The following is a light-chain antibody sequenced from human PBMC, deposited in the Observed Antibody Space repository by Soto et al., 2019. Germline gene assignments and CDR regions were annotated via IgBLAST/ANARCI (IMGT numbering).Light chain of an antibody. CDR2: NTN. J-gene: IGLJ3*02. CDR1: SGSVSTSYY. V-gene: IGLV8-61*01. CDR3: VLYMGGGTLV. Sequence: QTVVTQEPSFSVSPGGTVTLTCGLNSGSVSTSYYPSWYQQTPGQAPRTLIYNTNTRSSGVPAHFSGSILGNKAALTITGAQADDESDYYCVLYMGGGTLVFGGGTQLTVL.